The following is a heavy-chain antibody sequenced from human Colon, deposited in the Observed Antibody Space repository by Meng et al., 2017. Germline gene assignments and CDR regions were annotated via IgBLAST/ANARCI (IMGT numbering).Heavy chain of an antibody. J-gene: IGHJ5*02. Sequence: QVQLQQGGEGLLKPSETLSLTCAVYGGSFSGYYWSWIRQPPGKGLEWIGEINHSGSTNYNPSLKSRVTISVDTSKNQFSLKLSSVTAADTAVYYCARGRYSGYLPWGQGTLVTVSS. V-gene: IGHV4-34*01. CDR2: INHSGST. D-gene: IGHD5-12*01. CDR1: GGSFSGYY. CDR3: ARGRYSGYLP.